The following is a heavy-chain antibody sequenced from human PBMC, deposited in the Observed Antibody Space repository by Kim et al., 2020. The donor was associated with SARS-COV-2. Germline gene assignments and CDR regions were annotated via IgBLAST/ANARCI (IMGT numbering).Heavy chain of an antibody. D-gene: IGHD2-2*01. CDR2: IYYSGST. Sequence: SETLSLTCTVSGGSISSGGYYWSWIRQHPGKGLEWIGYIYYSGSTYYNPSLKSRVTISVDTSKNQFSLKLSSVTAADTAVYYCARVVRKQNEFDPWCQGTLVTVSS. CDR3: ARVVRKQNEFDP. CDR1: GGSISSGGYY. J-gene: IGHJ5*02. V-gene: IGHV4-31*03.